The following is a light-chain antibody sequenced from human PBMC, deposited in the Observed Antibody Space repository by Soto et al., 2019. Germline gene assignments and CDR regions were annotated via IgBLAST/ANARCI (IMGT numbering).Light chain of an antibody. J-gene: IGKJ1*01. CDR3: RHYGASRWT. V-gene: IGKV3-20*01. CDR1: QYINTR. Sequence: EIVLTQSPATLSSFPGDRVTLSCRASQYINTRLAWYQHRPGQAPRLLIYPTSIRAAGIPDRFSGSGSGTDFTLTISRLEPEDFGMYYCRHYGASRWTFGQGTKVDIK. CDR2: PTS.